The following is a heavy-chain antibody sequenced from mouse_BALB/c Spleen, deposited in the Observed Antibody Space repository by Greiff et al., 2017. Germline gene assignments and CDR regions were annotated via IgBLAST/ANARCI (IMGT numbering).Heavy chain of an antibody. CDR1: GFNIKDYY. D-gene: IGHD2-12*01. Sequence: EVKLVESGAELVRSGASVKLSCTASGFNIKDYYMHWVKQRPEQGLEWIGWIDPENGDTEYAPKFQGKATMTADTSSNTAYLQLSSLTSEDTAVYYCSARYDNFDYWGQGTTLTVSS. CDR2: IDPENGDT. V-gene: IGHV14-4*02. CDR3: SARYDNFDY. J-gene: IGHJ2*01.